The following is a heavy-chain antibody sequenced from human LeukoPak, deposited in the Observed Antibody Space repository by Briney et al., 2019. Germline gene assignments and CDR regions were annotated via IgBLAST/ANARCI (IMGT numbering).Heavy chain of an antibody. J-gene: IGHJ4*02. CDR2: IIYSGGST. CDR1: GFTFSSSA. D-gene: IGHD1-1*01. V-gene: IGHV3-23*03. CDR3: ARDTKN. Sequence: GGSLRLSCAASGFTFSSSAMSWVRQAPGKGLEWVSIIYSGGSTYYADSVKGRFTISRDNSKNTLYLQMNSLRAEDTAIYYCARDTKNWGQGTLVTVSS.